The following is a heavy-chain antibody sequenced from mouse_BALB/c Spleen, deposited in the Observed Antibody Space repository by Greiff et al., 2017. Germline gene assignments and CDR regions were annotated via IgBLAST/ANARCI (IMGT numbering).Heavy chain of an antibody. D-gene: IGHD2-10*01. CDR1: GFTFSSYT. J-gene: IGHJ1*01. CDR3: ARQAYYGNYWYFDV. V-gene: IGHV5-12-2*01. Sequence: DVKLVESGGGLVQPGGSLKLSCAASGFTFSSYTMSWVRQTPEKRLEWVAYISNGGGSTYYPDTVKGRFTISRDNAKNTLYLQMSSLKSEDTAMYYCARQAYYGNYWYFDVWGAGTTVTVSS. CDR2: ISNGGGST.